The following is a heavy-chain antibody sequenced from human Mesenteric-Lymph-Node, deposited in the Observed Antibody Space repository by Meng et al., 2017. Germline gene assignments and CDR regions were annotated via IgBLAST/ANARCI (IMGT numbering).Heavy chain of an antibody. Sequence: QVQLVQSGAEVKKPGASVKVSCKASGYTFTNYAIQWVRQAPGQRLEWMGWINSGNGMTKYSEKFQGRVTITRDTSATTAYMELSSLRSEDMAVYYCARGLWEQSRYYFDSWGQGTLVTVSS. J-gene: IGHJ4*02. CDR3: ARGLWEQSRYYFDS. V-gene: IGHV1-3*01. CDR1: GYTFTNYA. D-gene: IGHD1-26*01. CDR2: INSGNGMT.